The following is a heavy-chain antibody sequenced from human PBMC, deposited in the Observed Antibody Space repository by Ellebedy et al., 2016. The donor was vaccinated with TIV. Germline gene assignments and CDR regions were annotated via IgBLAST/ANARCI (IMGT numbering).Heavy chain of an antibody. CDR1: GFSFSNYG. D-gene: IGHD3-10*02. CDR3: VRFYVSYCDY. V-gene: IGHV3-48*01. J-gene: IGHJ4*02. CDR2: INSFNSGI. Sequence: GESLKISCVASGFSFSNYGMNWVRQTPERSLEWVSYINSFNSGISYADSVKGRFTISRDSAKNSLYLQMNSLRAEDTAVYYRVRFYVSYCDYWGKGTLVTVSP.